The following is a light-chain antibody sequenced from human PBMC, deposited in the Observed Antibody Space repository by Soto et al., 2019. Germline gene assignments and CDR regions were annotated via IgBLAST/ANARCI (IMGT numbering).Light chain of an antibody. Sequence: QSVLTQPASVSGSPGQSITISCTGTSSDVGGYNYVSWYQQHPGKAPKLMIYDVSNRPSGVSNRFSGSKSGNTASLTISVLQDEDEADYYCSSYTSSSTLVVFGGGTQLTVL. V-gene: IGLV2-14*01. CDR3: SSYTSSSTLVV. J-gene: IGLJ2*01. CDR2: DVS. CDR1: SSDVGGYNY.